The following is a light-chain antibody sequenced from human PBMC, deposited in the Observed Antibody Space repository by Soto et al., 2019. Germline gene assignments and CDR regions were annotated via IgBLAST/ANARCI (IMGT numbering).Light chain of an antibody. J-gene: IGLJ1*01. V-gene: IGLV2-23*01. CDR2: EGT. Sequence: QSALAQPASVSGSPGQSIIISCTGTSSDVGSYNLVSWYQQNPGKAPKLVIYEGTKRPSGVSNRFSGSKSGNTASLTISGLQAEDEADYHCCSYAGSSTYIFGTGTKVTVL. CDR3: CSYAGSSTYI. CDR1: SSDVGSYNL.